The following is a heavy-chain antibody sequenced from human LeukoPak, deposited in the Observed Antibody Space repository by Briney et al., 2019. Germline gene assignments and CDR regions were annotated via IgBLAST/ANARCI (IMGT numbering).Heavy chain of an antibody. J-gene: IGHJ4*02. CDR1: GFTFSSYS. D-gene: IGHD2-15*01. CDR2: ISSSSSYI. V-gene: IGHV3-21*01. CDR3: ARAGYCSGGSCWDY. Sequence: GGSLRLSCAASGFTFSSYSMNWVRQAPGKGLEWVSSISSSSSYIYYPDSVKGRFTISRDNAKNSLYLQMNSLRAEDTAVYYCARAGYCSGGSCWDYWGQGTLVTVSS.